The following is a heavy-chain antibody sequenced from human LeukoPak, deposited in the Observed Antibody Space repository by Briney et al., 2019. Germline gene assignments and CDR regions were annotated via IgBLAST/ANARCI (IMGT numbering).Heavy chain of an antibody. V-gene: IGHV3-21*01. CDR1: GFTFSSYN. CDR3: VRRRGTETGAFDI. Sequence: GGSLRLSCAASGFTFSSYNMNWVRQAPGKGLEWVSSISSSGSYIYSADSVKGRFTISRDNAKNSLYLQMNSLRAEDTAVYYCVRRRGTETGAFDIWGQGTMVTVSS. D-gene: IGHD1-14*01. CDR2: ISSSGSYI. J-gene: IGHJ3*02.